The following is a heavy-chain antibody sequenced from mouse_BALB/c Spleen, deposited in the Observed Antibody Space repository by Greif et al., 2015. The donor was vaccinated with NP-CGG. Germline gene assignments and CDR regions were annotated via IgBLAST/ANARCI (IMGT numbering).Heavy chain of an antibody. CDR1: GFSLTGYG. D-gene: IGHD2-14*01. Sequence: QVQLKQSGPGLVAPSQSLSITCTVSGFSLTGYGVNWVRQPPGKGLEWLGMIWGDGSTDYNSALKSRLSISKDNSKSQVFLKMNRLQTDDTARYYCARDRAAYYRYDVMIYYAMDYWGQGTSVTVSS. CDR3: ARDRAAYYRYDVMIYYAMDY. CDR2: IWGDGST. V-gene: IGHV2-6-7*01. J-gene: IGHJ4*01.